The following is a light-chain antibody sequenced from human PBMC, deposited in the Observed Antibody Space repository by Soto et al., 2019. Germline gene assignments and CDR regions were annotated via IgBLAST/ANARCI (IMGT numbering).Light chain of an antibody. V-gene: IGKV1-5*03. J-gene: IGKJ1*01. Sequence: DIQMTQSPSTLSGSVGDRVTITCRASQTISNWLAWYQQKPGKAPKLLIYKASTFKSGVPSRFSGSGSGTAVSLTISSLQPADFATYYCCHYYRYSEAFGQGTKVEIK. CDR3: CHYYRYSEA. CDR1: QTISNW. CDR2: KAS.